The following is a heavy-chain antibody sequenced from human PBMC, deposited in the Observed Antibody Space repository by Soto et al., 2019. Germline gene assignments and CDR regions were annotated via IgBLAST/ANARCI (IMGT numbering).Heavy chain of an antibody. CDR2: IIPIFGTA. CDR3: AIQRFGEFNSLASSYIDMDV. CDR1: GGTSSSYA. V-gene: IGHV1-69*13. J-gene: IGHJ6*02. Sequence: SVKVSCKASGGTSSSYAISWVRQAPGQGLEWMGGIIPIFGTANYAQKFQGRVTITADESTSTAYMELSSLRSEDTAVYYCAIQRFGEFNSLASSYIDMDVRRQGTTVTVS. D-gene: IGHD3-10*01.